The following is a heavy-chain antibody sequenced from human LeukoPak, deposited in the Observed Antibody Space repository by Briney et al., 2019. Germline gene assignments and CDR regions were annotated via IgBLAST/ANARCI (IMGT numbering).Heavy chain of an antibody. V-gene: IGHV4-39*07. CDR3: ARVKRFYDFWSGYRAFDI. CDR1: GGSITKNGYY. D-gene: IGHD3-3*01. Sequence: PSETLSLTCSVSGGSITKNGYYWGWIRQSPEKGLEWIGSMHYSGSTYYNPSLKSRVTIPVDTSKNQFSLRLSSVTAADTAVYYCARVKRFYDFWSGYRAFDIWGQGTMVTVSS. J-gene: IGHJ3*02. CDR2: MHYSGST.